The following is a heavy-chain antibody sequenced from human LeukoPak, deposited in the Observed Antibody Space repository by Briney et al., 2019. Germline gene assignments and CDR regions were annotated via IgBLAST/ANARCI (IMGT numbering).Heavy chain of an antibody. Sequence: SETLSLTCTVSGGSISNSRDYWAWIRQPAGKGLEWIGRIYNRGSTNYNPSLKSRVTISVDTSKNQFSLKVGSVTAADAAVYYCARALAGYGYNWFDPWGQGTLVTVSS. CDR3: ARALAGYGYNWFDP. CDR1: GGSISNSRDY. D-gene: IGHD5-12*01. CDR2: IYNRGST. J-gene: IGHJ5*02. V-gene: IGHV4-61*02.